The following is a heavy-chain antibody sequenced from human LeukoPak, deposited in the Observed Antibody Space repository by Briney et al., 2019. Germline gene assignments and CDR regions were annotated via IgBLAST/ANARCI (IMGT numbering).Heavy chain of an antibody. J-gene: IGHJ6*02. CDR1: GYTFTGYY. D-gene: IGHD6-13*01. CDR2: INPNSGGT. Sequence: ASVKVSCKASGYTFTGYYMHWVRQAPGQGLEWMGWINPNSGGTNYAQKFQGRVTMNRDTSISTAYMELSRLRSDDTAVYYCASSIAADKYYYYYYGMDVWGQGTTVTVSS. CDR3: ASSIAADKYYYYYYGMDV. V-gene: IGHV1-2*02.